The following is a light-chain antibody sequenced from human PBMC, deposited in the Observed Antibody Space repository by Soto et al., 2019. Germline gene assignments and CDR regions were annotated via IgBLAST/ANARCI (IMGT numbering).Light chain of an antibody. CDR2: GAF. CDR1: PSVTNY. CDR3: QQYGSSPLT. Sequence: EIVLTQSPATLSLSPGERATLSCRASPSVTNYLAWYQQKPGQAPRLLIYGAFNRATGIPARFSGSGSGTDFTLTISRLEPEDFALYYCQQYGSSPLTFGGGTKVDIK. J-gene: IGKJ4*01. V-gene: IGKV3-20*01.